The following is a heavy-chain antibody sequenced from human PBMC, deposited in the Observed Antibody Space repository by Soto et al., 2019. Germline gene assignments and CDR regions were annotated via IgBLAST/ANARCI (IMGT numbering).Heavy chain of an antibody. D-gene: IGHD6-19*01. V-gene: IGHV4-39*01. CDR3: ARHVIAVAGKTIDY. Sequence: PSETLSLTCTVSGGSISSSSYYWGWIRQPPGKGLEWIGSIYYSGSTYYNPSLKSRVNISVDTSKNQFSLKLSSVTAADTAVYYCARHVIAVAGKTIDYWGQGTLVTVSS. CDR1: GGSISSSSYY. J-gene: IGHJ4*02. CDR2: IYYSGST.